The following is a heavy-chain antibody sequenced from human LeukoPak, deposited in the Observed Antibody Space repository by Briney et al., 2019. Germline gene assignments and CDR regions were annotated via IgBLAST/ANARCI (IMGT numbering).Heavy chain of an antibody. CDR1: GFTVITND. V-gene: IGHV3-53*01. Sequence: PGGSLRLSCAASGFTVITNDMTWVRQAPGKELEWVSVLYRDGNTKYADSVQGRFTISRANSKNTLYLEMNSLSPDDTSVYYCARGVEPLAANTLAYWGQGTLVTVSS. CDR2: LYRDGNT. J-gene: IGHJ4*02. D-gene: IGHD1-14*01. CDR3: ARGVEPLAANTLAY.